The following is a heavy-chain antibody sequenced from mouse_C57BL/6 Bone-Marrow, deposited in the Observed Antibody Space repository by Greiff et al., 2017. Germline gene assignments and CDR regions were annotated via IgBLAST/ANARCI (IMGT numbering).Heavy chain of an antibody. V-gene: IGHV5-17*01. CDR2: ISSGSSTI. D-gene: IGHD2-12*01. J-gene: IGHJ2*01. CDR3: ARTTYFDY. Sequence: EVMLVESGGGLVKPGGSLKLSCAASGFTFSDYGMHWVRQAPEKGLEWVAYISSGSSTIYYADTVTGRFPIARDNAKNTLFLQMTSLRSEDTAMYYCARTTYFDYWGQGTTLTVSS. CDR1: GFTFSDYG.